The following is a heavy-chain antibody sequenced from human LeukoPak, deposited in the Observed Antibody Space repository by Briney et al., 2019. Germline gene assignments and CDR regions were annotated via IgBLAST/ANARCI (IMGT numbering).Heavy chain of an antibody. Sequence: SETLSLTCTVSGGSISSGSYYWSWIRQPPGKGLEWIGEINHSGSTNYNPSLKSRVTISVDTSKNQFSLKLSSVTAADTAVYYCARGRRYYYDSSGYLTPFGYWGQGTLVTVSS. CDR3: ARGRRYYYDSSGYLTPFGY. D-gene: IGHD3-22*01. CDR2: INHSGST. V-gene: IGHV4-39*07. CDR1: GGSISSGSYY. J-gene: IGHJ4*02.